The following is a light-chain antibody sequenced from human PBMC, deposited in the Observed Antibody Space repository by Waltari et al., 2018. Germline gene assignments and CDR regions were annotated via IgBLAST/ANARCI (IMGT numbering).Light chain of an antibody. V-gene: IGLV2-11*01. CDR1: NSDVGAYNY. Sequence: QSALTQPRSVSGSPGQSVTLSCTGTNSDVGAYNYVVWYQQRPGQAPKLVISDVDTRPSGVPDRFSGSKAGNTASLTISGLQTDDEADYYCCSYAGRYTSVFGGGTKVTVL. CDR3: CSYAGRYTSV. CDR2: DVD. J-gene: IGLJ2*01.